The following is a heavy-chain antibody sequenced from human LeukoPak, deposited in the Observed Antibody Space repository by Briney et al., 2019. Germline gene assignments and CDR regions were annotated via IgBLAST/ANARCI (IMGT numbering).Heavy chain of an antibody. CDR2: IYFSVAT. V-gene: IGHV4-59*01. D-gene: IGHD2-15*01. J-gene: IGHJ6*03. Sequence: SETLSPTCTVSGGSIISYYWTWIRQSPGKGLEWIGHIYFSVATYYNPSLNSRVTISIDKCKRQFSLKLGSVAAAETAVYYCARGPPLRGGRGFYYMDVWDKGTTVTVSS. CDR1: GGSIISYY. CDR3: ARGPPLRGGRGFYYMDV.